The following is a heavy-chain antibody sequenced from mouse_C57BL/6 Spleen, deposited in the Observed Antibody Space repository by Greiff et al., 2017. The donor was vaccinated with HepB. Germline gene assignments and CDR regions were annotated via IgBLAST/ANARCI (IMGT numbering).Heavy chain of an antibody. CDR1: GFTFSDYG. J-gene: IGHJ1*03. CDR3: ARQGLLTGYWYFDV. CDR2: ISSGSSTI. V-gene: IGHV5-17*01. D-gene: IGHD4-1*01. Sequence: EVQRVESGGGLVKPGGSLKLSCAASGFTFSDYGMHWVRQAPEKGLEWVAYISSGSSTIYYADTVKGRFTISRDNAKNTLCLQMTSLRSEDTAMYYCARQGLLTGYWYFDVWGTGTTVTVSS.